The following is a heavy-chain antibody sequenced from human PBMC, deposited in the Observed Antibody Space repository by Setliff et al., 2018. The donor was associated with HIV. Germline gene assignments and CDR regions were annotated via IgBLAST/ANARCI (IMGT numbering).Heavy chain of an antibody. CDR3: ARSMRYFYDTSGFSWFDP. D-gene: IGHD3-22*01. V-gene: IGHV4-39*01. Sequence: SETLSLTCTVTGGSISSSSYYWGWIRQPPGKGLEWIGSIYYSGSTYYNPSLKSRVTISVDTSKDQFSLKLRSLTATDTAIYHCARSMRYFYDTSGFSWFDPWGQGTLVTVSS. CDR2: IYYSGST. J-gene: IGHJ5*02. CDR1: GGSISSSSYY.